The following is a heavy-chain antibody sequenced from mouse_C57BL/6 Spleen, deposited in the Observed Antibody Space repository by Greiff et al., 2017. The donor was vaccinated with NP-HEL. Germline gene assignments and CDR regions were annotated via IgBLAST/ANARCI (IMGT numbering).Heavy chain of an antibody. CDR2: ISNLAYSI. CDR1: GFTFSDYG. CDR3: ARRGYGGYFDV. J-gene: IGHJ1*03. V-gene: IGHV5-15*01. D-gene: IGHD3-1*01. Sequence: EVHLVESGGGLVQPGGSLKLSCAASGFTFSDYGMAWVRQAPRKGPEWVAFISNLAYSIYYADTVTGRFTISRENAKNTLYLEMSSLRSEDTAMYYCARRGYGGYFDVWGTGTTVTVSS.